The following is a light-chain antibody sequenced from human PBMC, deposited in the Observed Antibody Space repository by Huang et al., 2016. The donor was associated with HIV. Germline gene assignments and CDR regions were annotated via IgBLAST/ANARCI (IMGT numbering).Light chain of an antibody. CDR2: WAS. J-gene: IGKJ1*01. V-gene: IGKV4-1*01. CDR3: QQYYSTPQT. Sequence: DIVMTQSPDSLAVSLGERATINCKSSQSVLYSSINKNYLAWYQQKPGQPPKLRIYWASTRESGVPDRFSGSGSGTDFTLTISSLQAEDVAVYYCQQYYSTPQTFGQGTKVEIK. CDR1: QSVLYSSINKNY.